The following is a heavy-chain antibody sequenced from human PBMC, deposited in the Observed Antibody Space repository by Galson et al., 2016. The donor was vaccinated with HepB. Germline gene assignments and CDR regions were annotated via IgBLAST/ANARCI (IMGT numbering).Heavy chain of an antibody. V-gene: IGHV6-1*01. J-gene: IGHJ4*02. Sequence: CAISGDSVSSNSAAWNWIRQSPSRGLEWLGRTYYRSKWYNDYAVSVESRIIINPDTSKNQFSLQLNPVTPEDTAVYYCPRGVTALLGSFDYWGQGTLVTVSS. CDR2: TYYRSKWYN. CDR3: PRGVTALLGSFDY. CDR1: GDSVSSNSAA. D-gene: IGHD5-18*01.